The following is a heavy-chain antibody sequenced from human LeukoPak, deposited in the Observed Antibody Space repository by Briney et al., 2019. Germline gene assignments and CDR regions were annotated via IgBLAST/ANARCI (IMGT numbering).Heavy chain of an antibody. CDR1: GGSLSGFY. CDR2: MNPSGRT. D-gene: IGHD2-8*01. Sequence: SETLSLTCGVYGGSLSGFYWNWIRQPPGKGLEWIGEMNPSGRTTYNPSLKSRVSMSLDTSKNRFSLKLSSVTAADTAVYYCARGLKPYCTNGVCYTGDFWGQGTLVTVSP. CDR3: ARGLKPYCTNGVCYTGDF. J-gene: IGHJ4*02. V-gene: IGHV4-34*01.